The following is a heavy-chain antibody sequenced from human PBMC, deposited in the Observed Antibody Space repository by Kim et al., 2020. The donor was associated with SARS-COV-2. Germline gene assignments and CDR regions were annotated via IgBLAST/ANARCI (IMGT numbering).Heavy chain of an antibody. Sequence: ADSVKGRFTIARDNDKNSLYRQMNSLRAEDTAVYYCARVGSTVAAGSIDYWGQGTLVTVSS. J-gene: IGHJ4*02. CDR3: ARVGSTVAAGSIDY. D-gene: IGHD6-13*01. V-gene: IGHV3-11*01.